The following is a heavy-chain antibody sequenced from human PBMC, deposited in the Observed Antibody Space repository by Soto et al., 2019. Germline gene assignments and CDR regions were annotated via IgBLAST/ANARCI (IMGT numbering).Heavy chain of an antibody. D-gene: IGHD2-15*01. Sequence: AAVKVSCKASGYTFSTYGISWVRQAPGQGLEWMGWISAYNGKTNYAQKLQGRVTMTTATSTRTAYLELRSLRSDDTAVYFCARDRMGYCSGGSCASYYYYYMDVWGEGTTVTVSS. J-gene: IGHJ6*03. V-gene: IGHV1-18*01. CDR3: ARDRMGYCSGGSCASYYYYYMDV. CDR2: ISAYNGKT. CDR1: GYTFSTYG.